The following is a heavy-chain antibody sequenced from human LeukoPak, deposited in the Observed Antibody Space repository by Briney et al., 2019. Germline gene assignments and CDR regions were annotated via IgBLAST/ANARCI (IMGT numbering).Heavy chain of an antibody. V-gene: IGHV4-4*07. CDR3: ARGAYGSGSSSQFDP. D-gene: IGHD3-10*01. J-gene: IGHJ5*02. CDR2: IYTSGST. CDR1: GGSISSYY. Sequence: PSETLSLTCTVSGGSISSYYWNWIRQPAGKGLQWIGRIYTSGSTNYNPSLKSRVTMSVDTSKSQFSLKLTSVTAADTAVYYCARGAYGSGSSSQFDPWGQGTLVTVSS.